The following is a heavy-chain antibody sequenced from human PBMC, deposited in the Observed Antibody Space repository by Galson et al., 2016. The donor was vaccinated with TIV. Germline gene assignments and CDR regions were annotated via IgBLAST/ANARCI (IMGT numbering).Heavy chain of an antibody. D-gene: IGHD3-10*01. CDR2: TYCRSRCYY. V-gene: IGHV6-1*01. CDR1: GDSVSSNSAA. J-gene: IGHJ3*01. CDR3: ARAAGRNGATCHATCESFDF. Sequence: CAISGDSVSSNSAAWNWIRQSPSRGLEWLGRTYCRSRCYYDYAVSVKSRITIESDTSKNQFSLQLNSVPSEDTAVYYCARAAGRNGATCHATCESFDFWGQGTKVTVSS.